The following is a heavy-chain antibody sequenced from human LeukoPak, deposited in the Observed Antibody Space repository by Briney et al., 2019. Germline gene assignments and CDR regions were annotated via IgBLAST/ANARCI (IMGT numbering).Heavy chain of an antibody. Sequence: GGSLRLSCAASGFTFSSYAMHWVRQAPGKGLEWVAVISYDGSNKYYADSVKGRFTISRDNSKNTLYLQMNSLRAEDTAVYYCARVRDYYDSRGYYFEYFDHWGQGTLVTVSS. V-gene: IGHV3-30*04. CDR1: GFTFSSYA. D-gene: IGHD3-22*01. CDR3: ARVRDYYDSRGYYFEYFDH. CDR2: ISYDGSNK. J-gene: IGHJ1*01.